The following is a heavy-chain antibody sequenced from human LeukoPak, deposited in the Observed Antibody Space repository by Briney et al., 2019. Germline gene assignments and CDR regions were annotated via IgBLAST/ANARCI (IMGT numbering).Heavy chain of an antibody. Sequence: SETLSLTCAVYGRSFSGYYWSWIRQPPGTGLEWIGEINDSGSTNYNPSLKSRVTISVDTSKNQFSLKVRSVTAADTAVYYCARAKTLSSLFDYWGQGTLVTVSS. V-gene: IGHV4-34*01. CDR2: INDSGST. CDR3: ARAKTLSSLFDY. CDR1: GRSFSGYY. J-gene: IGHJ4*02.